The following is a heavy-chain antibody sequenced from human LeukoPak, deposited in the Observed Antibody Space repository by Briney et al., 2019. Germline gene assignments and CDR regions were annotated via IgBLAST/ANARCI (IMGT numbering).Heavy chain of an antibody. CDR2: IYYSGTT. D-gene: IGHD3-16*01. V-gene: IGHV4-39*07. CDR1: GGSISSSSYY. CDR3: ARALTRGLHTMGGIDY. J-gene: IGHJ4*02. Sequence: SETLSLTCTVSGGSISSSSYYWGWIRQPPGKGLEWIGSIYYSGTTYYNPSLKSRVTISVDTSKNQFSLKLSSVTAADTAVYYCARALTRGLHTMGGIDYWGQGTLATVSS.